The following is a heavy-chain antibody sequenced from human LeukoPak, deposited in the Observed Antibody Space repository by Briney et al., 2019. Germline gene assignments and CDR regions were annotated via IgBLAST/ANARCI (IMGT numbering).Heavy chain of an antibody. J-gene: IGHJ4*02. CDR1: GGSFSGYY. V-gene: IGHV4-34*01. D-gene: IGHD5-12*01. CDR2: INHSGST. Sequence: SETLSLTCAVYGGSFSGYYWSWIRQPPGKGLEWIGEINHSGSTNYNPSLKSRVTISVDTSKNQFSLKLSSVTAADTAVYYCARGVYSGYDYGHFDQAYFDYWGQGTLVTVSS. CDR3: ARGVYSGYDYGHFDQAYFDY.